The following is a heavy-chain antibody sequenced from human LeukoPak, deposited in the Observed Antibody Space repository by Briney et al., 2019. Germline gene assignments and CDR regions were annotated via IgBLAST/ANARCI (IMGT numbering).Heavy chain of an antibody. CDR3: ATFGSGSRGTNAFDY. Sequence: PGVSLTLSCAASGFTFSDYDMIWVRQAPGKGLEWVTAITSDGAGPFHADPVKGRFTISRDNSMNTQYLQMHSLRAEDTAVYYCATFGSGSRGTNAFDYWGQGTLVTVSS. J-gene: IGHJ4*02. CDR2: ITSDGAGP. D-gene: IGHD3-10*01. CDR1: GFTFSDYD. V-gene: IGHV3-23*01.